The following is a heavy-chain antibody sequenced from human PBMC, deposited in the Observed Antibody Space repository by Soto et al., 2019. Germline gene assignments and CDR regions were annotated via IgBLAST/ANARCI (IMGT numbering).Heavy chain of an antibody. V-gene: IGHV4-31*03. Sequence: PSETLSLTCTVSGGSIRNDFYWSYLRQRPGKGLEWIGYISYSGYAAYHPSLESRVIISVDPSNNQFSLILNSVTAADTAVYYCARDLEGTVTGRGAFGIWGRGTWVTVAS. CDR1: GGSIRNDFY. CDR3: ARDLEGTVTGRGAFGI. J-gene: IGHJ3*02. CDR2: ISYSGYA. D-gene: IGHD6-19*01.